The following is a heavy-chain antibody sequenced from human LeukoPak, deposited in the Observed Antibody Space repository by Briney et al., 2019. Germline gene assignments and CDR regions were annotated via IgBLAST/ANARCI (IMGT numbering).Heavy chain of an antibody. D-gene: IGHD2-15*01. CDR2: INHSGST. CDR3: ARGLLGYCSGGSCYSGFDP. Sequence: SETLSLTCAAYGGSFSGYYWSWIRQPPGKGLEWIGEINHSGSTNYNPSLKSRVTISVDTSKNQFSADTAVYYCARGLLGYCSGGSCYSGFDPWGQGTLVTVSS. V-gene: IGHV4-34*01. J-gene: IGHJ5*02. CDR1: GGSFSGYY.